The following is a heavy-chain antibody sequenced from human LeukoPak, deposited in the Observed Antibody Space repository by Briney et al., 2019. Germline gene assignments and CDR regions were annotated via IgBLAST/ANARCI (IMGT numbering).Heavy chain of an antibody. J-gene: IGHJ6*04. D-gene: IGHD3-10*01. Sequence: ASVKVSCKASGYTFTSYGISWVRQAPGQGLEWMGWISAYNGNTNYAQKLQGRVTITRDTSASTAYMELSSLRSEDTAVYYCARDLLLLWFGELSDYYYGMDVWGKGTTVTVSS. CDR3: ARDLLLLWFGELSDYYYGMDV. CDR2: ISAYNGNT. CDR1: GYTFTSYG. V-gene: IGHV1-18*01.